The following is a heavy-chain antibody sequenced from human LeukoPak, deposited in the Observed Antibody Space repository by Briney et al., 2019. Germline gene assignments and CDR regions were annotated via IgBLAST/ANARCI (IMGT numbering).Heavy chain of an antibody. CDR1: GFTFSTYN. D-gene: IGHD3-22*01. V-gene: IGHV3-21*01. Sequence: GGSLRLSCTASGFTFSTYNMNWVRQAPGKGLEWVSSISTSSSYIYYADSVKGRFTISRDNAKNSLYLQMNSLRAEDTAVYYCARDRGSSGNPVVDYWGQGTLVTVSS. J-gene: IGHJ4*02. CDR2: ISTSSSYI. CDR3: ARDRGSSGNPVVDY.